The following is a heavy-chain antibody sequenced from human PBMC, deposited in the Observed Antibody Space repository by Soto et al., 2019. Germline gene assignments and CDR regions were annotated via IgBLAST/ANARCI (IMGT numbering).Heavy chain of an antibody. D-gene: IGHD6-13*01. Sequence: GESLKISCKASGYDFTNYWIAWVRQTPGRGLEWMGMIYPGDSDIRNNPSFRGRVTISADKSITSAFVQWGSLKASDSAIYYCARFRAPRRQLISMSFHLWGLGTLVTVSS. J-gene: IGHJ4*03. CDR2: IYPGDSDI. CDR3: ARFRAPRRQLISMSFHL. CDR1: GYDFTNYW. V-gene: IGHV5-51*01.